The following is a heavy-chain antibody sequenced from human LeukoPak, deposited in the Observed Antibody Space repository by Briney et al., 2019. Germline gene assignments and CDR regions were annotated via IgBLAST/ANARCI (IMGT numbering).Heavy chain of an antibody. CDR2: ISMSGSVI. CDR1: GFKFRDYY. J-gene: IGHJ5*02. D-gene: IGHD3-22*01. CDR3: ARGGWSRGWFDP. V-gene: IGHV3-11*01. Sequence: GGSLRLSCAASGFKFRDYYMSWIRPAPGKGLEWISYISMSGSVIQYSDSVKGRFTTSRDNVKNSLHLQMDSLRVDDTAVYYCARGGWSRGWFDPWGQGTLVSVSS.